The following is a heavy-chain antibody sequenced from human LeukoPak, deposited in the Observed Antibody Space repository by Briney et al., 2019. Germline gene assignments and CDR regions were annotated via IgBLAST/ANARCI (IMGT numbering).Heavy chain of an antibody. CDR1: GFTFSSYA. CDR2: ISGSGGST. CDR3: AKGGLAVAGRYFDY. D-gene: IGHD6-19*01. Sequence: GALRLSCAASGFTFSSYAMSWDRQAPGKGLEWVSVISGSGGSTYYADSVKGRFTISRDNSKNTLYLQMNSLRAEDTAVYYCAKGGLAVAGRYFDYWGQGTLVTVSS. V-gene: IGHV3-23*01. J-gene: IGHJ4*02.